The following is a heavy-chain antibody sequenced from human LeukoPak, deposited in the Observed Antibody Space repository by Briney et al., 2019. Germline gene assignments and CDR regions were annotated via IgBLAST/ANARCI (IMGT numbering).Heavy chain of an antibody. CDR1: GFTFTMYW. Sequence: GGSLRLSCAASGFTFTMYWMSWFRQAPGKGLEWVANIKQDGSEKYYVDSVKGRFTISRDNAKNSLYLQMNSLRAEDTAVYYCARDGVVTPLDYWGQGTLVTVSS. CDR3: ARDGVVTPLDY. J-gene: IGHJ4*02. CDR2: IKQDGSEK. V-gene: IGHV3-7*01. D-gene: IGHD4-23*01.